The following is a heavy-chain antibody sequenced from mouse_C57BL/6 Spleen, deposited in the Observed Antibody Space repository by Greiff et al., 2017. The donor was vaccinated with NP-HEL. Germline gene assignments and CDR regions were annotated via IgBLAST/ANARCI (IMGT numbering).Heavy chain of an antibody. CDR3: AREDYYGSSYEYAMDY. D-gene: IGHD1-1*01. V-gene: IGHV1-53*01. CDR1: GYTFTSYW. J-gene: IGHJ4*01. Sequence: QVQLQQPGTELVKPGASVKLSCKASGYTFTSYWMHWVKQRPGQGLEWIGNINPSNGGTIYNQKFKGKATLTVDKSSSTAYMELRSLTSEDTAVYYCAREDYYGSSYEYAMDYWGQGTSVTVSS. CDR2: INPSNGGT.